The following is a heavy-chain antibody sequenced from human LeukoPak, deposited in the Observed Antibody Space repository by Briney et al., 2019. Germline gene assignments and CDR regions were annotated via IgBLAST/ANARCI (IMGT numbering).Heavy chain of an antibody. CDR1: GFTFSSYA. J-gene: IGHJ4*02. CDR3: AKAPPPRDY. V-gene: IGHV3-23*01. CDR2: ISGSGGST. Sequence: GGSLRLSCAAAGFTFSSYAMSWVRQPAGKGLEWVSAISGSGGSTYYADSVKGRFTISRDNSKNTLYLQMSSLRAEDTAVYYCAKAPPPRDYWGQGTLVTVSS.